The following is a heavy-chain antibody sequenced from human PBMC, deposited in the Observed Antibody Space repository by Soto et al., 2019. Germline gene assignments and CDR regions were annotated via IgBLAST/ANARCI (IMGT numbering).Heavy chain of an antibody. J-gene: IGHJ5*02. CDR2: IYYSGST. D-gene: IGHD4-17*01. V-gene: IGHV4-31*03. CDR3: AIGLSVTVFET. Sequence: QVQLQESGPGLVKPSQTLSLTSTVSGGSISTGGYYWTWIRQHPGKGLEWIGYIYYSGSTYYNPSLKSRVTIAVDKSKNQFSLKLSSVTAADTAVYYLAIGLSVTVFETWGQGTLVTVSS. CDR1: GGSISTGGYY.